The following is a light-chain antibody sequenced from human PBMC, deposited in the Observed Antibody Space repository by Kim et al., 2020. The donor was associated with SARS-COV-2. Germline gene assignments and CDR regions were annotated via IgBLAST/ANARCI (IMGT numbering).Light chain of an antibody. V-gene: IGLV2-23*02. Sequence: GHAITISCSGTRRVVVSYNLASWYQQHPGKAPKLMIFEVSMRPSGVSNRFSGSKSGNTASLTISGLQAEDEADYYCCSYAGSSTLVFGGGTQLTVL. CDR2: EVS. CDR1: RRVVVSYNL. CDR3: CSYAGSSTLV. J-gene: IGLJ2*01.